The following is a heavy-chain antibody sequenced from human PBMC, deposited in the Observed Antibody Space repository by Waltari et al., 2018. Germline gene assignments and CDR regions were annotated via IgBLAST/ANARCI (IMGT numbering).Heavy chain of an antibody. J-gene: IGHJ4*02. V-gene: IGHV3-74*01. D-gene: IGHD1-26*01. Sequence: EVQLVESGGGLVQPGGSLRLSCAASGFTFSTYWMHWVRQAPGKGLAWCSRLNSEGSNTDYADSVKGRFTISRDNAKNTLYLQMNRLSAEDTAVYYCARGGEYSGSYSGHWGQGTLVTVSS. CDR3: ARGGEYSGSYSGH. CDR1: GFTFSTYW. CDR2: LNSEGSNT.